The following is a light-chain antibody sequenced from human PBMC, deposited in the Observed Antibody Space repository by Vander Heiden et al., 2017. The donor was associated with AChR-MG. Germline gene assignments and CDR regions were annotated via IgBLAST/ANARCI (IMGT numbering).Light chain of an antibody. Sequence: QSALTQPASVSGSPGRSITIFCTGTSSDIGRYNYVSWYQQHPGKAPKLMIYDVSHRPSGVSDRFSGSKSGNTVSLTISGLRAEDEADYYCSSYSSSTTLFVFGTGTKVTVL. CDR1: SSDIGRYNY. CDR2: DVS. J-gene: IGLJ1*01. V-gene: IGLV2-14*01. CDR3: SSYSSSTTLFV.